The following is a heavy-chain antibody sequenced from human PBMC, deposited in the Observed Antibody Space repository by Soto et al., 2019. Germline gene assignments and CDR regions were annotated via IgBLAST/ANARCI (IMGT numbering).Heavy chain of an antibody. V-gene: IGHV3-23*01. CDR2: IAGDSATA. CDR1: GFTFSNYA. D-gene: IGHD2-15*01. J-gene: IGHJ4*02. CDR3: GKLSGTSGYAPIDY. Sequence: EVQLLESGGGLVQPGGSLRLSCAASGFTFSNYAMSWVRQAPGKGLEWVSAIAGDSATAYYTDSVKGRFTISRDNSKNTLYLQVNSLRAEDTAVYYCGKLSGTSGYAPIDYWGQGTLVTVSS.